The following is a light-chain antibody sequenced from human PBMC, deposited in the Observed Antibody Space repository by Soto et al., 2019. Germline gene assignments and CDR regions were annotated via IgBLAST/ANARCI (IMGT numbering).Light chain of an antibody. Sequence: DIQMTQSPSSLSASVGDRVTITCRASQSISSYLHWYQQKPGKAPKLLIYAASSLQSGVPSRFSGSGSGTDFTLTISSLQPEDFAVYYCQQRDNWPWTFGQGAKVEIK. CDR3: QQRDNWPWT. CDR1: QSISSY. CDR2: AAS. J-gene: IGKJ1*01. V-gene: IGKV1-39*01.